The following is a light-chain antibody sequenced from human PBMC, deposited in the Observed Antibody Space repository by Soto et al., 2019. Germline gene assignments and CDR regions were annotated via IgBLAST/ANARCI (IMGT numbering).Light chain of an antibody. CDR3: SSYTRSSAGI. V-gene: IGLV2-14*01. Sequence: QSALTQPASVSGSPGQSITISCTGTSSDVGYYDFVSWYQHHPGKAPKLIIYEVTNRPSGVSNRFSGSKSGNTASLTISGLQADDDGDYYCSSYTRSSAGIFGTGTKVTVL. CDR2: EVT. J-gene: IGLJ1*01. CDR1: SSDVGYYDF.